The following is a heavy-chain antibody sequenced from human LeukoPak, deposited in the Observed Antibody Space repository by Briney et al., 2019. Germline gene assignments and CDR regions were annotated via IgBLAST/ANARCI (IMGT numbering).Heavy chain of an antibody. Sequence: QPGRSLRLSCAASGFTFDDYAMHWVRQAPGKGLECVSGISWNSGSIGYADSVKGRFTISRDNDKNSLYLQMNSLTDEDTALYYCAKVVGRFGIRGGFDPWGQGTLVTVSS. J-gene: IGHJ5*02. CDR3: AKVVGRFGIRGGFDP. V-gene: IGHV3-9*01. CDR1: GFTFDDYA. CDR2: ISWNSGSI. D-gene: IGHD3-10*01.